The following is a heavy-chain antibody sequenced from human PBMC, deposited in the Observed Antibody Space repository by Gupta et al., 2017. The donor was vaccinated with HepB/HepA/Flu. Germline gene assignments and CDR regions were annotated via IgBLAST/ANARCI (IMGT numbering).Heavy chain of an antibody. J-gene: IGHJ4*02. Sequence: QVQLVASGGAVVQPGRSLRLTCIPSGFTFSSFGMHWVRQAPGKGLEGVAVIWYDGSDKKYADSVKGRFTISRDDAKNTVYLQMNSLRAEDTAVYYCAKKFSSAWYLDYWGQGIPVTVSS. CDR3: AKKFSSAWYLDY. D-gene: IGHD6-13*01. CDR1: GFTFSSFG. CDR2: IWYDGSDK. V-gene: IGHV3-33*06.